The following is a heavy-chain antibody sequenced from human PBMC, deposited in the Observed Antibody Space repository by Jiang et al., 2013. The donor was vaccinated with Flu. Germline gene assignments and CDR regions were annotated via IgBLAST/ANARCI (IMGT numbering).Heavy chain of an antibody. Sequence: PGLVKPSETLSLTCTVSGGSISSYYWSWIRQPPGKGLEWIGSIYHSGSTYYNPSLKSRVTISVDTSKNQFSLKLSSVTAADTAVYYCASPRYSGSYLLVPFDYWGQGTLVTVSS. CDR2: IYHSGST. D-gene: IGHD1-26*01. CDR1: GGSISSYY. CDR3: ASPRYSGSYLLVPFDY. J-gene: IGHJ4*02. V-gene: IGHV4-59*08.